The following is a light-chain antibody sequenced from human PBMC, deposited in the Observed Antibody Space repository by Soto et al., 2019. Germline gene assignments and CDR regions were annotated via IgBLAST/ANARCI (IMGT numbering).Light chain of an antibody. V-gene: IGLV1-47*01. Sequence: QSVLTQPPSASGTPGQRVTISCSGSSSNIGTNYVYWYQQLPGTAPELLIYRNNQRPSGVPDRFSGSKSGTSASLAISGLRSDDEADYYCAAWDDSLSGYVFGTGTQLTVL. CDR2: RNN. CDR1: SSNIGTNY. CDR3: AAWDDSLSGYV. J-gene: IGLJ1*01.